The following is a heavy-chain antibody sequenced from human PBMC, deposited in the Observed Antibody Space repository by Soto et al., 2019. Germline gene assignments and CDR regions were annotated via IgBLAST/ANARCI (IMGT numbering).Heavy chain of an antibody. D-gene: IGHD6-19*01. CDR1: GGSIRNSSYL. V-gene: IGHV4-39*01. J-gene: IGHJ4*02. CDR2: VSHIGST. Sequence: QLQLQESGPGLVKPSETLSLTCSVSGGSIRNSSYLWGWVRQPPGKGLQWIGSVSHIGSTNYNPSLRSRLTISVGTSKTQSSLRLDSVTAADTAVYYCSRIAVSGPRTGFDYWGQGILVTVSS. CDR3: SRIAVSGPRTGFDY.